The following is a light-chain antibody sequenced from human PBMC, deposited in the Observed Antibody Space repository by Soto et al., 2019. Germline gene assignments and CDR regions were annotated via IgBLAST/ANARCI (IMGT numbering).Light chain of an antibody. Sequence: QSVRTEPAWVSVSPGLSITISCSGTSCNIGGYNVVSWYQQHPGKAPKVIVYEGIKRPSGVSDRFSGSTSGSTASLTISGLQAEDEAEYYCCSYVGATTYVFGSGTKVTVL. CDR2: EGI. CDR3: CSYVGATTYV. J-gene: IGLJ1*01. CDR1: SCNIGGYNV. V-gene: IGLV2-23*01.